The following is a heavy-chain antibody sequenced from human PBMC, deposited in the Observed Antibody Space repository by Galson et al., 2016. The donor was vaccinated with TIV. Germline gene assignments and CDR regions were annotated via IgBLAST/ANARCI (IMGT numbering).Heavy chain of an antibody. J-gene: IGHJ4*02. Sequence: SVKVSCKASGGTFSTYAMTWVRQAPGQGLEWMGRIIPILGMTNYAQKYQGRLTITADKSTSTAYMELSSLRSEDTALYYCARVCSSTSCYAGIDDWGQGTLVTVSS. CDR1: GGTFSTYA. CDR3: ARVCSSTSCYAGIDD. D-gene: IGHD2-2*01. CDR2: IIPILGMT. V-gene: IGHV1-69*04.